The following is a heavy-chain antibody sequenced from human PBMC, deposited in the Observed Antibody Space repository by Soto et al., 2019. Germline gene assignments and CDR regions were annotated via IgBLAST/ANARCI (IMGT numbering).Heavy chain of an antibody. CDR3: AKDRQLVYYYNGMDV. CDR1: GFTFSSYG. D-gene: IGHD6-6*01. J-gene: IGHJ6*02. Sequence: QVQLVESGGGVVQPGRSLRLSCAASGFTFSSYGTHWVRQAPGKGLEWVAVISYDGSNKYYADSVKGRFTISRDNSKNTLYLQMNSLRAEDTAVYYCAKDRQLVYYYNGMDVWGQGTTVTVSS. V-gene: IGHV3-30*18. CDR2: ISYDGSNK.